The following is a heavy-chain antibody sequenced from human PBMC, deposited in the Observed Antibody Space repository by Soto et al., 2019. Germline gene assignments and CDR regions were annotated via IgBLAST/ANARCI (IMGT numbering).Heavy chain of an antibody. CDR2: IWYDGSNK. CDR3: ARGGDYGDYKN. D-gene: IGHD4-17*01. CDR1: GFTFSSYG. J-gene: IGHJ4*02. V-gene: IGHV3-33*01. Sequence: QVQLVESGGGVVQPGRSLRLSCAASGFTFSSYGMHWVRQAPGKGLEWVAVIWYDGSNKYYADSVKGRFTISRDNSKNTLYLQMNSLRAEDTAVYYCARGGDYGDYKNWGQGTLVTVSS.